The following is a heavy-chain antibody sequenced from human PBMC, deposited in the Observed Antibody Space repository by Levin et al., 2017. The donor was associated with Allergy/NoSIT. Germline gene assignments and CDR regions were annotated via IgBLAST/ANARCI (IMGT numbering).Heavy chain of an antibody. CDR1: GGSISSYY. J-gene: IGHJ4*02. Sequence: SETLSLTCTVSGGSISSYYWSWIRQPPGKGLEWIGYIYYSGSTNYNPSLKSRVTISVDTSKNQFSLKLSSVTAADTAVYYCARMGPWELLDYWGQGTLVTVSS. CDR2: IYYSGST. D-gene: IGHD1-26*01. CDR3: ARMGPWELLDY. V-gene: IGHV4-59*08.